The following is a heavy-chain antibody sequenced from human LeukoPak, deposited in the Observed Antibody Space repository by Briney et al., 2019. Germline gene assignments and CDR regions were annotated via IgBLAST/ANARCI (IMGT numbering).Heavy chain of an antibody. CDR3: AKDRARLIAAAGSWYFHY. CDR1: GFSLDDYT. CDR2: ISWDGENR. Sequence: PGGSLRLSCTVSGFSLDDYTMHWVRQTPGKGLEWVSLISWDGENRYYADSVKGRFTISRDNSKNTLYLQMNSLRAEDTAVYYCAKDRARLIAAAGSWYFHYWGQGTLVSVSS. J-gene: IGHJ1*01. D-gene: IGHD6-13*01. V-gene: IGHV3-43*01.